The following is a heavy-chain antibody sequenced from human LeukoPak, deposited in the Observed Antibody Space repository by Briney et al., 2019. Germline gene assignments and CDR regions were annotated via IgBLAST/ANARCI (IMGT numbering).Heavy chain of an antibody. J-gene: IGHJ4*02. D-gene: IGHD1-26*01. CDR1: GFTFSSYA. Sequence: GGSLRLSCAASGFTFSSYAMSWVRQAPGKGLGWVSSISSSSSYIYYADSVKGRFTISRDNAKNSLYLQMNSLRAEDTAVYYCAKVGSGSYYGDYWGQGTLVTVSS. CDR2: ISSSSSYI. CDR3: AKVGSGSYYGDY. V-gene: IGHV3-21*04.